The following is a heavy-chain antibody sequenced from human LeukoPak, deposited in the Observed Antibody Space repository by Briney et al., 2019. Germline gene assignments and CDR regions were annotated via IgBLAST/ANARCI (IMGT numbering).Heavy chain of an antibody. CDR1: GFTFSDHW. CDR2: IKQDGSEK. V-gene: IGHV3-7*03. D-gene: IGHD1-1*01. CDR3: ARDTNWYPIDY. Sequence: GGSLRLSCAASGFTFSDHWMIWVRQAPGKGLEWVANIKQDGSEKNYVDSVKGRFTISRDNAKNSLYLQMDSLRAEDTAVYHCARDTNWYPIDYWGQGTLVTVSS. J-gene: IGHJ4*02.